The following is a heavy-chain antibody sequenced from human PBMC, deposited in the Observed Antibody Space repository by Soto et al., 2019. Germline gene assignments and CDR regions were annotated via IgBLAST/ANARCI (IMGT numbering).Heavy chain of an antibody. D-gene: IGHD3-22*01. CDR3: ARHIPLIVAGRLEFGYYYAMDA. CDR1: GGTFSGYA. Sequence: SVEVACEAPGGTFSGYAISWVRQAPGQGLEWMGGIIAIFGTAHYAQKFQGRVSITADESTSTAYMELSSLGSEVPAVHYRARHIPLIVAGRLEFGYYYAMDAWGEGTRVT. CDR2: IIAIFGTA. V-gene: IGHV1-69*01. J-gene: IGHJ6*02.